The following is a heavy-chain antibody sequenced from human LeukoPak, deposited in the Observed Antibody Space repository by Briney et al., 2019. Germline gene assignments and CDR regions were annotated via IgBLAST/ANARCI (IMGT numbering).Heavy chain of an antibody. CDR3: ARVSVAGPRGYFDY. J-gene: IGHJ4*02. Sequence: PSETLSLTCTVSGGSISSYYWSWIRRPAGKGLEWIGRIYTSGSTNYNPSLKSRVTMSVDTSKNQFSLKLSSVTAADTAVYYCARVSVAGPRGYFDYWGQGTLVTVSS. V-gene: IGHV4-4*07. D-gene: IGHD6-19*01. CDR2: IYTSGST. CDR1: GGSISSYY.